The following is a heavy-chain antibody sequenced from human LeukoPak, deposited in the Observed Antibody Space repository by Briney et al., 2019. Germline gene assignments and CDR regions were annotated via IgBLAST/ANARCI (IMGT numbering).Heavy chain of an antibody. J-gene: IGHJ5*02. V-gene: IGHV1-18*01. D-gene: IGHD3-3*01. CDR3: AREERFLEWFAWFDP. Sequence: ASVKVSCKASGYTFTSYGISWVRQAPGQGLEWMGWISAYNGNTNYAQKLQGRVTMTTDTSTSTAYMELRSLSSDDTAVYYCAREERFLEWFAWFDPWGQGTLVTVSS. CDR2: ISAYNGNT. CDR1: GYTFTSYG.